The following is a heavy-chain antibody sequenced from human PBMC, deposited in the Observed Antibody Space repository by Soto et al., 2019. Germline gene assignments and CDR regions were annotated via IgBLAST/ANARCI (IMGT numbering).Heavy chain of an antibody. V-gene: IGHV3-30-3*01. CDR2: ISYDGSNK. J-gene: IGHJ4*02. Sequence: QVQMVESGGGVVQPGRSLRLSCAASGFTFSSYAMHWVRQAPGKGLEWVAVISYDGSNKYYADSVKGRFTISRDNSKNTLYLQRNSLRAEDTAVYYWARVDIAVAGGAYYFDYWGQGTLVTVSS. D-gene: IGHD6-19*01. CDR1: GFTFSSYA. CDR3: ARVDIAVAGGAYYFDY.